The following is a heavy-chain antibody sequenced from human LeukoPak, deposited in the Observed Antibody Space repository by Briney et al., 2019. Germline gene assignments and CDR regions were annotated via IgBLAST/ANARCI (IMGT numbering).Heavy chain of an antibody. Sequence: SETLSLTCAVYGGSFSGYYWGWVRQPPGKGLEWIGSIYYSGTTKYNPSLKSRVTISVDNSNNKFSLRLSSVTAADTALYYCARGTLYSGWSYYFDSWGQGTLVTVSS. CDR3: ARGTLYSGWSYYFDS. D-gene: IGHD6-19*01. V-gene: IGHV4-34*01. J-gene: IGHJ4*02. CDR1: GGSFSGYY. CDR2: IYYSGTT.